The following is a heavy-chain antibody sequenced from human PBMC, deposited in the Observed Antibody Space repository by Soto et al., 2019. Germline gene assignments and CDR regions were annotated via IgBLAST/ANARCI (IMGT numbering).Heavy chain of an antibody. Sequence: ASVKVSCKASGYTFTSYGISWVRQAPGQGLEWMGWISAYNGNTNYAQKLQGRVTMTTDTSTSTAYMELRSLRSDDTAVYYCARVRDVEYSSSSDFDYWGQGTLVTVSS. J-gene: IGHJ4*02. D-gene: IGHD6-6*01. CDR1: GYTFTSYG. CDR3: ARVRDVEYSSSSDFDY. CDR2: ISAYNGNT. V-gene: IGHV1-18*04.